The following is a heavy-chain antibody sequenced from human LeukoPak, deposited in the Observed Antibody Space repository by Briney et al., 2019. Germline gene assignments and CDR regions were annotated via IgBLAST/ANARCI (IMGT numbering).Heavy chain of an antibody. V-gene: IGHV3-23*01. J-gene: IGHJ4*02. Sequence: GGSLRLSCAASGFTFSSYAMSWVRQAPGKGLEWVSAISGSGGSTYYVDSVKGRFTISRDNSKNTLYLQMNSLRAEDTAVYYCAKGTAVAGTAYYFDYWGQGTLVTVSS. CDR2: ISGSGGST. CDR1: GFTFSSYA. D-gene: IGHD6-19*01. CDR3: AKGTAVAGTAYYFDY.